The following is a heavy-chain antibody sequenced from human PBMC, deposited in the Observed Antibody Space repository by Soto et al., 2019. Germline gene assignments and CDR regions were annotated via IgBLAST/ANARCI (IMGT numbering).Heavy chain of an antibody. J-gene: IGHJ5*02. CDR3: ARGSGYNWFDP. D-gene: IGHD5-12*01. CDR2: ISYDGSNK. CDR1: GFTFSSYA. Sequence: QVQLVESGGGVVQPGRSLRLSCAASGFTFSSYAMHWVRQAPGKGLEWVAVISYDGSNKYYADSVKGRFTISRDNSKNTLYLQMNSLRAEDTAVYYCARGSGYNWFDPWGQGILVTVSS. V-gene: IGHV3-30-3*01.